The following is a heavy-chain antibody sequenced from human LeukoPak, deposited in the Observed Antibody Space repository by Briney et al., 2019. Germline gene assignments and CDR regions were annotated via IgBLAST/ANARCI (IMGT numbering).Heavy chain of an antibody. J-gene: IGHJ4*02. V-gene: IGHV1-8*01. Sequence: ASVKVSCKASGYTFTSYDINWVRQATGQGLEWMGWMNPNSGNTVYAQKFQGRVTMTRNTSISTAYMELSSLRSEDTAVYYCARGLRFRGHFVYWGQGTLVTVSS. D-gene: IGHD3-10*01. CDR2: MNPNSGNT. CDR1: GYTFTSYD. CDR3: ARGLRFRGHFVY.